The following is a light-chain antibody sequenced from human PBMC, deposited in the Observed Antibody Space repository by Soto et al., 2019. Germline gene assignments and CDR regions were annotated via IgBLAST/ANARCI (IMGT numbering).Light chain of an antibody. Sequence: DIPMTHSPSTLSASVGYRVSITVRSSQGISHWLAWSPQTPFKAPKLLIYYAASTLQSGVPARFCGSGSGTDFILTTSSLQPEDSATYYCQPLNSYPITFGQGTRLE. CDR1: QGISHW. J-gene: IGKJ5*01. V-gene: IGKV1-5*01. CDR3: QPLNSYPIT. CDR2: AAS.